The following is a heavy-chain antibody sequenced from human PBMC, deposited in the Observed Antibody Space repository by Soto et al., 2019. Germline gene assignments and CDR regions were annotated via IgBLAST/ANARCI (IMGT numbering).Heavy chain of an antibody. Sequence: GGSLRLSCAASGFTFDAYGMSWVRQVPGKGLEWVSGINWNGGSTGYADSVKGRFTISRDNAKNSLYLQMNSLRAEDTALYYCARAGYYGSGSYYIGYWGQGTLVTVSS. CDR3: ARAGYYGSGSYYIGY. J-gene: IGHJ4*02. D-gene: IGHD3-10*01. CDR2: INWNGGST. CDR1: GFTFDAYG. V-gene: IGHV3-20*04.